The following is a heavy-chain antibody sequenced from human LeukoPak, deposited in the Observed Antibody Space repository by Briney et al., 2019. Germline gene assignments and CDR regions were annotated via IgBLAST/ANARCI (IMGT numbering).Heavy chain of an antibody. Sequence: GGSLRLSCAVSGFTFSSYWMNWVRQAPGKGLEWMANINQDGSEKYYVDSVQGRFTISRDNAKNSLYLQMNSLRAEDTAVYYCARAALRSGSSYYFHYWGQGTLVTVSS. D-gene: IGHD1-26*01. J-gene: IGHJ4*02. V-gene: IGHV3-7*04. CDR1: GFTFSSYW. CDR3: ARAALRSGSSYYFHY. CDR2: INQDGSEK.